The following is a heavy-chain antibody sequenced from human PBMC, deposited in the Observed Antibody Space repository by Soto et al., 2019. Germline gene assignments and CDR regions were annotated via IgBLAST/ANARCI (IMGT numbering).Heavy chain of an antibody. Sequence: QVQLVQSGAEVKKPGASVKVSCKASGYNFTSFSLHWVRQAPGQRPEWMGWINAANGNTRYSHKVQARVTITTDRSARTDYMELSSLTSEDTAVYYCARSRGNNRLFYFDFWGQGTLVTVSS. V-gene: IGHV1-3*01. CDR1: GYNFTSFS. D-gene: IGHD1-1*01. CDR2: INAANGNT. J-gene: IGHJ4*02. CDR3: ARSRGNNRLFYFDF.